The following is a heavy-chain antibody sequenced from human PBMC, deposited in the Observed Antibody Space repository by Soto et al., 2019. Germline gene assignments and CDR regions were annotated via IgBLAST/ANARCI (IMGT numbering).Heavy chain of an antibody. J-gene: IGHJ4*02. CDR1: GYSFTSYW. Sequence: GESLKISCKGSGYSFTSYWIGWVRQRPGKGLEWMGIIYPGDSDTRYSPSFQGQVTISADKSISTAYLQWGSLKASDTAMYYCSRAISGTLNPRHFDYWAQGTLVTVSS. D-gene: IGHD2-2*02. CDR2: IYPGDSDT. CDR3: SRAISGTLNPRHFDY. V-gene: IGHV5-51*01.